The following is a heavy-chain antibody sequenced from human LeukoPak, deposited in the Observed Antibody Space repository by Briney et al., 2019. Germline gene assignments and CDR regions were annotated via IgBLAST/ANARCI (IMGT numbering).Heavy chain of an antibody. CDR1: GFTFSSYW. J-gene: IGHJ2*01. Sequence: GGSLRLSCEASGFTFSSYWMTWVRQAPGKGLEWVGNTNSDGSEIHYVDSVKGRFTISRDNAKDALFLQMNSLRVEDTAVYYCARASMRGWYFDLWGRGTLVTVSS. CDR3: ARASMRGWYFDL. CDR2: TNSDGSEI. V-gene: IGHV3-7*01.